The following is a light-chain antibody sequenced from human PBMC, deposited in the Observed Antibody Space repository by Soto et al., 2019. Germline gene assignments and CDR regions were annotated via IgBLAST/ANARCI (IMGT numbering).Light chain of an antibody. Sequence: DIQMTQSPSSLAASVGDRVTITCRASESIARHLNWYQQKPGKAPKLLIYAASSLQNGVPSRFRGGGSGTDFTLTINNLQPEDIATYYCQQTYSTLSITFGQGTPLEI. J-gene: IGKJ5*01. V-gene: IGKV1-39*01. CDR2: AAS. CDR1: ESIARH. CDR3: QQTYSTLSIT.